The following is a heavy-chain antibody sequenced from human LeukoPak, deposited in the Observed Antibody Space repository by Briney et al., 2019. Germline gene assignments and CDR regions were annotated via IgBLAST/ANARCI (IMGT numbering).Heavy chain of an antibody. CDR3: ARARYYYDSSGYYYDY. CDR2: ISYGGSNK. Sequence: GGSLRLSCAASGFTFSSYAMHWVRQAPGKGLEWVAVISYGGSNKYYADSVKGRFTISRDNSKNTLYLQMNSLRAEDTAVYYCARARYYYDSSGYYYDYWGQGTLVTVSS. J-gene: IGHJ4*02. D-gene: IGHD3-22*01. CDR1: GFTFSSYA. V-gene: IGHV3-30*04.